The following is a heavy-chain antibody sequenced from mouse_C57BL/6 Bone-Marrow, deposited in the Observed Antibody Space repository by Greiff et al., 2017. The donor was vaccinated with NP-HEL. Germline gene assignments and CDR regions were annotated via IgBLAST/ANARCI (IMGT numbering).Heavy chain of an antibody. CDR3: ARDYYGNYPFAY. CDR1: GYTFTSYG. V-gene: IGHV1-81*01. J-gene: IGHJ3*01. D-gene: IGHD2-1*01. Sequence: QVQLKESGAELARPGASVKLSCKASGYTFTSYGISWVKQRTGQGLEWIGEIYPRSGNTYYNEKFKGKATLTADKSSSTAYMELRSLTSEDSAVYFCARDYYGNYPFAYWGQGTLVTVSA. CDR2: IYPRSGNT.